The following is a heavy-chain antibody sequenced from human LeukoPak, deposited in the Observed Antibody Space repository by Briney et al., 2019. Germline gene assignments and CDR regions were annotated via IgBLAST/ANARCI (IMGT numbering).Heavy chain of an antibody. D-gene: IGHD3-22*01. CDR3: ARDRDSSSHYGWLDP. CDR2: TWSGGIKE. V-gene: IGHV3-33*01. J-gene: IGHJ5*02. Sequence: PGGSLRLSCAASGFTFSDYGIHCVRQAPGKELEWVAVTWSGGIKENYADSVRGRFTIPRDNSKRTVCSQLNSLRVEDTAVYYCARDRDSSSHYGWLDPWGPGTLVTVSS. CDR1: GFTFSDYG.